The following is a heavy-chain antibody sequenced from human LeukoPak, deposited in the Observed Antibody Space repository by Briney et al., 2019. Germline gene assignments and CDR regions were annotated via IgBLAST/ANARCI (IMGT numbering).Heavy chain of an antibody. Sequence: GGSLRLSCAASGFIFDDYAMHWVRQVPGKGLEWVSSSSTSSTYMYYADSVKGRFTISRDNAKSSLYLQMDSLRAEDTAVYYCARAMSFYYGSAFDYWGQGTLVTVSS. D-gene: IGHD3-10*01. J-gene: IGHJ4*02. CDR1: GFIFDDYA. CDR3: ARAMSFYYGSAFDY. V-gene: IGHV3-21*01. CDR2: SSTSSTYM.